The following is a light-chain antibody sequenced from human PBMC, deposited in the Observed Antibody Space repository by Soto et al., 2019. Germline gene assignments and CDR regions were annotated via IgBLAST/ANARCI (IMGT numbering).Light chain of an antibody. CDR1: QSVGSRF. J-gene: IGKJ3*01. CDR2: GAS. V-gene: IGKV3-20*01. Sequence: EIVLTQSPGTLSLSPGERATLSCTASQSVGSRFLAWYQQKPGQAPRLLIYGASSRATGIPDRFSGSGSGTDFTLTISRLEPEDFAVYYCQQYGGSPFTLGPGTKVDIK. CDR3: QQYGGSPFT.